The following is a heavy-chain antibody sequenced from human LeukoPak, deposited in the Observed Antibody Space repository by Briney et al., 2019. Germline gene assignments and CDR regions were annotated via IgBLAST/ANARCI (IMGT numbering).Heavy chain of an antibody. D-gene: IGHD3-3*01. V-gene: IGHV4-34*01. CDR2: INHSGST. J-gene: IGHJ3*02. CDR3: ARIRFRVDAFGI. CDR1: GGSFSGYY. Sequence: SETLSLTCAVYGGSFSGYYWSWIRQPPGKGLEWIGEINHSGSTNYNPSLKSRVTISVDTSKNQFSLKLSSVTAADTAVYYCARIRFRVDAFGIWGQGTMVTVSS.